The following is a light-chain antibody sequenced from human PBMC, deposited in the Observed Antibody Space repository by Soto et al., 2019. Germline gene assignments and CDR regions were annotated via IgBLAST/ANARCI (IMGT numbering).Light chain of an antibody. CDR3: MQHTHWPWT. V-gene: IGKV2-30*01. J-gene: IGKJ1*01. CDR2: KVS. CDR1: QSLVYSDGNTY. Sequence: DVVLAQSPLSLPVTLGQPASISCRSSQSLVYSDGNTYLDWFQQRPGQSPRRLIYKVSNRDSGVPDRFSGSGSGTDFTLKISRVEAEDVGVYYYMQHTHWPWTFGQGTKVEIK.